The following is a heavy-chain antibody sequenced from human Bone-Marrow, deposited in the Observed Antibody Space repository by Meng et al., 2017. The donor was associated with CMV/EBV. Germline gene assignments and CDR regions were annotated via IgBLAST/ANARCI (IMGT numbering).Heavy chain of an antibody. D-gene: IGHD2-2*01. J-gene: IGHJ6*02. CDR1: SGSISSSSYY. CDR2: IYYSGST. V-gene: IGHV4-39*07. Sequence: SETLSLTCTVSSGSISSSSYYWGWIRQPPGKGLEWIGSIYYSGSTYYNPSLKSRVTISVDTSKNQFSLKLSSVTAADTAVYYCARGTIVVVPAAIGQSGYYYYYGIDVWGQGTTVTVSS. CDR3: ARGTIVVVPAAIGQSGYYYYYGIDV.